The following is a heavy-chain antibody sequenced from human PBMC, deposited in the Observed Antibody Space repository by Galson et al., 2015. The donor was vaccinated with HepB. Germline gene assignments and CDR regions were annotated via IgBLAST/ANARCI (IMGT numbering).Heavy chain of an antibody. J-gene: IGHJ4*02. D-gene: IGHD3-22*01. V-gene: IGHV3-23*01. CDR1: GFTFSSYA. CDR2: ISVSGGST. Sequence: SLRLSCAASGFTFSSYAMNWVRQAPGKGLEWVSGISVSGGSTYYADSVKGRFTISRDNSKNTLFLQMNSLRAEDTAVYYCARVWFSPTYYYDSSGYYVDYWGQGTLVTVSS. CDR3: ARVWFSPTYYYDSSGYYVDY.